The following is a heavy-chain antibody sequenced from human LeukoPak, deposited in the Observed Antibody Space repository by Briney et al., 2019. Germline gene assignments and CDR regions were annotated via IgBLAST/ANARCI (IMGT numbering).Heavy chain of an antibody. CDR2: ISSSGSTI. Sequence: PGGSLRLSCAASGFTFSSYEMNWVRQAPGKGLEWVSYISSSGSTIYYADSVKGRFTISRDSAKNSLYLQMNSLRAEDTAVYYCARDRFSDWGDYYYYYMDVWGKGTTVTVSS. CDR1: GFTFSSYE. CDR3: ARDRFSDWGDYYYYYMDV. J-gene: IGHJ6*03. D-gene: IGHD3-16*01. V-gene: IGHV3-48*03.